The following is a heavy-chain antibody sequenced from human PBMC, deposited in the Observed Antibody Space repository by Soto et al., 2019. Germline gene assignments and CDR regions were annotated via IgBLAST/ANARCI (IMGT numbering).Heavy chain of an antibody. V-gene: IGHV1-24*01. CDR2: FDPEDGET. D-gene: IGHD1-26*01. CDR1: GYTLTELS. J-gene: IGHJ5*02. CDR3: ATDRRIVGATTWGWGWFDP. Sequence: QVQLVQSGAEVKKPGASVKVSCKVSGYTLTELSMHWVRQAPGKGLEWRGGFDPEDGETIYAPKFQGRVTMTEDTSTDTAYMELSSLRSEDTAVYYCATDRRIVGATTWGWGWFDPWGQGTLVTVSS.